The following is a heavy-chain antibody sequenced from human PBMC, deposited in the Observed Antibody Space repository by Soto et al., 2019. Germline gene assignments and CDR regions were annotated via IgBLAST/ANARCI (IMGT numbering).Heavy chain of an antibody. V-gene: IGHV4-4*02. CDR2: MSPSGNS. CDR3: ANKGGTYYFY. D-gene: IGHD1-26*01. Sequence: QVQLQESGPGLVKPSGTLSLTCAVSGVSISGSKWWTWVRQSPGKGLEWIGEMSPSGNSNYNPSLKGRVTISVDKSNNQFSLQLSSVTAADTATYYCANKGGTYYFYWGQGTLVTVSS. CDR1: GVSISGSKW. J-gene: IGHJ4*02.